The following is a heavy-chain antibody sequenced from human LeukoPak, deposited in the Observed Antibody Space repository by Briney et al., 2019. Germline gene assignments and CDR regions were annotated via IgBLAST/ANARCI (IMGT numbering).Heavy chain of an antibody. D-gene: IGHD6-6*01. Sequence: PSETLSLTCTVSAGSISSYYWSWIRQPPGKGLEWIGYIYYSGSTNYNPSLKSRVTISVDTSKNQFSLKLSSVTAADTAVYYWARLGDSSSSSGDYWGQGTLVTVSS. J-gene: IGHJ4*02. V-gene: IGHV4-59*01. CDR2: IYYSGST. CDR3: ARLGDSSSSSGDY. CDR1: AGSISSYY.